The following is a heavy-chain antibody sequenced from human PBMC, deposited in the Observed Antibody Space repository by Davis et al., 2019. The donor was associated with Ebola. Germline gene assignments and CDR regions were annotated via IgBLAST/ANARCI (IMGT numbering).Heavy chain of an antibody. CDR1: GFTVSNNY. J-gene: IGHJ6*04. V-gene: IGHV3-53*01. D-gene: IGHD5-24*01. Sequence: GESLKISCVVSGFTVSNNYVTWVRQAPGKGLEWVSVIHSGDSTYYADSVKGRFTISRDNSKNTLYLQMNSLRAGDTAVYYCARVGDGYNNYDFYYGMDVWGNGTTVTVSS. CDR2: IHSGDST. CDR3: ARVGDGYNNYDFYYGMDV.